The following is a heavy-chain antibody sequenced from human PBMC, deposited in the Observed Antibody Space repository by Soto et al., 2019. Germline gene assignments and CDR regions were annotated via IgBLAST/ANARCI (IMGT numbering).Heavy chain of an antibody. Sequence: QVQLQESGPGLVKPSQTLSLTCTVSGGSISSGGYYWSWIRQHPGKGLEWIGYIYYSGSTYYNPSLKSXXTXSXXTSKHQFPLKLSSVTAADTAVYYCATTSPAHHFDHWGQGTLVTVSS. V-gene: IGHV4-31*03. CDR2: IYYSGST. CDR1: GGSISSGGYY. J-gene: IGHJ4*02. CDR3: ATTSPAHHFDH.